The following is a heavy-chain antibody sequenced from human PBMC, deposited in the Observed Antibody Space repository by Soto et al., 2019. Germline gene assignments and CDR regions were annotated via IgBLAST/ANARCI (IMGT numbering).Heavy chain of an antibody. V-gene: IGHV6-1*01. J-gene: IGHJ5*02. Sequence: QVQLHQSGPGLVKHSQTLSLTCAISGDSVSRTSVAWNWIRQSPSRGLEWLGRTYYRSKWNSDYAVSVRGRITINPDTSKCQFSLQLNSVTPDDTAVYYCVRGQFSAFDRWGQGTLVTVSS. CDR3: VRGQFSAFDR. CDR2: TYYRSKWNS. CDR1: GDSVSRTSVA.